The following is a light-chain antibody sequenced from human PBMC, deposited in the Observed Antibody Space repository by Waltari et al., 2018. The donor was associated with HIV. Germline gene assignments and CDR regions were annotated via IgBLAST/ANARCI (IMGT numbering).Light chain of an antibody. J-gene: IGLJ3*02. V-gene: IGLV3-21*02. CDR2: DDS. CDR1: KIGDKS. Sequence: YVLTQPPSVYVAPGQTARMTCGGTKIGDKSVHWYQQRPGQAPIVVVYDDSDRPSGISERISGSNSGNTATLIISRVEAGDEADYYCQVWDGGSDPPGVFGGGTRLTVL. CDR3: QVWDGGSDPPGV.